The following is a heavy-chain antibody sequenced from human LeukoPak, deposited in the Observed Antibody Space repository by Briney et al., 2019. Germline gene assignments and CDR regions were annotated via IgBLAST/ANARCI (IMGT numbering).Heavy chain of an antibody. D-gene: IGHD2-2*01. CDR1: GGSFSGYY. CDR2: INHSGST. CDR3: VKSNSRYQPWTLDI. J-gene: IGHJ3*02. V-gene: IGHV4-34*01. Sequence: PSETLSLTCAVYGGSFSGYYWSWIRQPPGKGLEWIGEINHSGSTNYNPSLKSRVTISVDTSNNQLSLKVNSVTAADTAMYYCVKSNSRYQPWTLDIWGRGTMVTVSS.